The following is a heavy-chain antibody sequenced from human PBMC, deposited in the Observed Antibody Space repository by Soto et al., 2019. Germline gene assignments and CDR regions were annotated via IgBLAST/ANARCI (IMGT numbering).Heavy chain of an antibody. CDR1: GGSFSGYY. CDR3: ARGEKGWRSSSWYFNYYYMDV. CDR2: INHSGST. Sequence: ETLSLTCAVYGGSFSGYYWSWIRQPPGKGLEWIGEINHSGSTNYNPSLKSRVTISVDTSKNQFSLKLRSVTAADTAVYYCARGEKGWRSSSWYFNYYYMDVWGKGTTVTVSS. D-gene: IGHD6-13*01. J-gene: IGHJ6*03. V-gene: IGHV4-34*01.